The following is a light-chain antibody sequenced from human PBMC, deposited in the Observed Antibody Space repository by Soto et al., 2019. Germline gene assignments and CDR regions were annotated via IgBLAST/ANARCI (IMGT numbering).Light chain of an antibody. Sequence: EVVMTQSPATLSVSPGERATLSCRASQRVSRNLAWYQQKPGQAPRLLIYSASTRATGVPARFSGSGSGTELTLTISSLQSEDFAVYYCQQSNKWPFPSGHGTKVDIX. CDR2: SAS. CDR3: QQSNKWPFP. CDR1: QRVSRN. V-gene: IGKV3-15*01. J-gene: IGKJ3*01.